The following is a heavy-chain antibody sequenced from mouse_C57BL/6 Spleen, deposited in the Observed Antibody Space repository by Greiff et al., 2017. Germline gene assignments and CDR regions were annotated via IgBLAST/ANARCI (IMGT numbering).Heavy chain of an antibody. CDR1: GFTFSDYY. Sequence: EVHLVESEGGLVQPGSSMKLSCTASGFTFSDYYMAWVRQVPEKGLEWVANINYDGNSTYYLDSLKSRFIISRDNAKNILYLQMSSLKSEDTATYYCARGSSLEYAMDYWGQGTSVTVSS. CDR2: INYDGNST. J-gene: IGHJ4*01. V-gene: IGHV5-16*01. D-gene: IGHD6-5*01. CDR3: ARGSSLEYAMDY.